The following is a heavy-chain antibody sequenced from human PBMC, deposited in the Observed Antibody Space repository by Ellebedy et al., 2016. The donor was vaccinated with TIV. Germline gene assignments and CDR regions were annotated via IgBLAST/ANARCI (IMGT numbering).Heavy chain of an antibody. J-gene: IGHJ4*02. CDR1: RYTFTTYA. Sequence: ASVKVSXKASRYTFTTYAMHWVRQAPGHRLEWMGWIHAGNGYTKYSQNFQGRVTISRDTSASTVYMELSSLRSEDTAVYYCARGPPYCTSTTCYTGYFDYWGQGILVTVSS. D-gene: IGHD2-2*02. V-gene: IGHV1-3*01. CDR2: IHAGNGYT. CDR3: ARGPPYCTSTTCYTGYFDY.